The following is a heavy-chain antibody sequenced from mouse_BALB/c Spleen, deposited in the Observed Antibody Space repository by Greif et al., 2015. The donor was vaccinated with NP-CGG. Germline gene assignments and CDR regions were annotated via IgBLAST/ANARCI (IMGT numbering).Heavy chain of an antibody. J-gene: IGHJ4*01. CDR3: ARENRARATYYAMDY. V-gene: IGHV7-3*02. CDR2: IRNKANGYTT. Sequence: VQLQQSGGGLVQPGGSLRLSCATSGFTFTDYYMSWVRQPPGKAPEWLGFIRNKANGYTTEYSASVKGRFTISRDNSQSILYLQMNTLRAEDSATYYCARENRARATYYAMDYWGQGTSVTVSP. CDR1: GFTFTDYY. D-gene: IGHD3-1*01.